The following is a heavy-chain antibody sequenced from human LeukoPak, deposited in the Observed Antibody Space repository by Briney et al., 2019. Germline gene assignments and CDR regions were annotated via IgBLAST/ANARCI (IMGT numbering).Heavy chain of an antibody. J-gene: IGHJ3*02. CDR3: AKGDSGSYPTQPDAFDI. CDR2: ISYHGSDK. CDR1: GFSFSSFA. Sequence: PGGSLRLSCAASGFSFSSFAMHWVRQAPGKGLEWVAVISYHGSDKDYADSVKGRFTVSRDNSERTLYLHMNSLRTEDTAVYFCAKGDSGSYPTQPDAFDIWGQGTLVTVSS. V-gene: IGHV3-30*18. D-gene: IGHD1-26*01.